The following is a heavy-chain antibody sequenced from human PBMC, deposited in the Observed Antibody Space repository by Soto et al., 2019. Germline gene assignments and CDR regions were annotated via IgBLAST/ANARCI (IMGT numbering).Heavy chain of an antibody. Sequence: QITLKESGPSLVKPTQTLTLTCTFSGFSLSTGGVGVGWIRQPPGKALEWLALIYWDDDKRYSPSLRIRLTVTKDTSKNQVVLTMTNMDPVDTATYYCAHSRCGGDCLQSYSSHYYYGMDVWGQGTTVTVSS. D-gene: IGHD2-21*02. CDR2: IYWDDDK. CDR1: GFSLSTGGVG. J-gene: IGHJ6*02. CDR3: AHSRCGGDCLQSYSSHYYYGMDV. V-gene: IGHV2-5*02.